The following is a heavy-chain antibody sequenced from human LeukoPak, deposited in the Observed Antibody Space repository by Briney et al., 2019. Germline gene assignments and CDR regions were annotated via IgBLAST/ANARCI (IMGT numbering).Heavy chain of an antibody. Sequence: SETLSLTCAVSGYSINSGYYWGWIRQPPGKGLEWIGSIYYSGSTYYNPSLKSRVTISVDTSKNQFSLKLSSVTAADTAVYYCARHYYSSSSRDYWGQGTLVTVSS. CDR1: GYSINSGYY. CDR2: IYYSGST. J-gene: IGHJ4*02. D-gene: IGHD3-22*01. V-gene: IGHV4-38-2*01. CDR3: ARHYYSSSSRDY.